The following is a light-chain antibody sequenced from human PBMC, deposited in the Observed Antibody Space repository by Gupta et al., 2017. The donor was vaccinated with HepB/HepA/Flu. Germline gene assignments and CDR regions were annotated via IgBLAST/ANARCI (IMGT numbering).Light chain of an antibody. CDR2: DVS. CDR3: SSFTTSSTWV. J-gene: IGLJ3*02. V-gene: IGLV2-18*02. Sequence: QSALTQPPSVSGSPGQSVTISCTGTTSDVGRYTRVSWYRQSPGTVPKLIFYDVSDRPSGVPDRFSGSKSDNTASLTISGLQPEDEADYYCSSFTTSSTWVFGGGTKLTVL. CDR1: TSDVGRYTR.